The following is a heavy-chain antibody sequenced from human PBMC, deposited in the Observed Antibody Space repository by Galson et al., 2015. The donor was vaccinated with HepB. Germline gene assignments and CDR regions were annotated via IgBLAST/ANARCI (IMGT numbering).Heavy chain of an antibody. Sequence: SVRLSCAASGFTFSSYGMNWVRQAPGKGPEWVAYISSTDNSIYYADSVKGRFTISRDTPTKSLYLEMNGLRDDDTAIYYCARCRFSWGAPGDFEYWGQGTLVTVSS. D-gene: IGHD3-16*01. CDR2: ISSTDNSI. V-gene: IGHV3-48*02. J-gene: IGHJ4*02. CDR3: ARCRFSWGAPGDFEY. CDR1: GFTFSSYG.